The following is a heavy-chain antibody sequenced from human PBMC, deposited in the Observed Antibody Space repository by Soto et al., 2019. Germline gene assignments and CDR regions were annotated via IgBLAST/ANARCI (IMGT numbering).Heavy chain of an antibody. D-gene: IGHD2-15*01. Sequence: GASVKVSCKASGNTFTSYDINWVRQATGHGLEWMGWINPDNGNTKSSQKFQDRVIITRDTSASTAYMDLSSLRSEDTAVYYCARGIATGQLDPWGQGTLVTVSS. V-gene: IGHV1-3*01. CDR2: INPDNGNT. J-gene: IGHJ5*02. CDR1: GNTFTSYD. CDR3: ARGIATGQLDP.